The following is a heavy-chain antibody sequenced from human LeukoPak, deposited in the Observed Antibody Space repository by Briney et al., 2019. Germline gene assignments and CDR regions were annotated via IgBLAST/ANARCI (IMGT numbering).Heavy chain of an antibody. D-gene: IGHD3-10*01. CDR1: GFTFSSYS. V-gene: IGHV3-21*01. CDR2: ISSSSSHI. CDR3: AGGRGLPGPLDY. Sequence: GGSLRLSCAASGFTFSSYSMNWVRQAPGKGLEWVSSISSSSSHIYYADSVKGRFTISRDNAKNSLYLQMNSLRAEDTAVYYCAGGRGLPGPLDYWGQGTLVTVSS. J-gene: IGHJ4*02.